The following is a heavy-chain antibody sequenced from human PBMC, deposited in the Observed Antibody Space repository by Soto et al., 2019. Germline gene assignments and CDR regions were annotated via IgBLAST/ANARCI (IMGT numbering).Heavy chain of an antibody. CDR3: AKDRGGGGYSSIDS. D-gene: IGHD4-4*01. J-gene: IGHJ5*01. CDR1: GFMFLSYG. CDR2: ISVNGGNK. Sequence: VQLVESGGGVVQPGRSLRLSCEASGFMFLSYGFHWVRQAPGKGLEWVAVISVNGGNKDYVDSVKGRFTISRDDSKNTLYWQTDNLGAEGTGVYFGAKDRGGGGYSSIDSWGQGTLVSVSS. V-gene: IGHV3-30*18.